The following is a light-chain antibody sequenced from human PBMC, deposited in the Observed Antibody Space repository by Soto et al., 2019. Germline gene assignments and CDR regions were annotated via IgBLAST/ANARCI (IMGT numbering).Light chain of an antibody. Sequence: EIVLTQSPGTLSLSPGERATLSCRASQSVSSSYLAWYQQKPGQAPRLLIYGASSRATGIPDRFSGSGSGTDFTFTISRLEPEDFAVYYCQQYGSSPGTFGQGTKGE. CDR1: QSVSSSY. CDR3: QQYGSSPGT. CDR2: GAS. V-gene: IGKV3-20*01. J-gene: IGKJ1*01.